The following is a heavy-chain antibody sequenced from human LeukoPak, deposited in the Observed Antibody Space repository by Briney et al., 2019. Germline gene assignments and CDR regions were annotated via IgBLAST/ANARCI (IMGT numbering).Heavy chain of an antibody. Sequence: GGSLRLSCAASGFTFSSYAMHWVRQAPGKGLEWVAVISYDGSNKYYADSVKGRFTISRDSSKNTLYLQMNSLRAEDTAVYYCARDKRFLEWLLPYYYYYGMDVWGQGTTVTVSS. D-gene: IGHD3-3*01. CDR2: ISYDGSNK. CDR3: ARDKRFLEWLLPYYYYYGMDV. V-gene: IGHV3-30-3*01. CDR1: GFTFSSYA. J-gene: IGHJ6*02.